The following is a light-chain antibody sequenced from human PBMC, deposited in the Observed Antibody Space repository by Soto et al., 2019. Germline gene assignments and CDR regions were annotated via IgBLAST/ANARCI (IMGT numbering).Light chain of an antibody. CDR1: QILSGTY. Sequence: DIVLTQSPDTLSLSPGESATLSCRASQILSGTYLAWYQQKLGQSPRLLIYAASTRATGVPDRFSGSGSGTDFTLTNSRLEPEDFAVYYCQHYVSSPLTVGGGTKVEIK. CDR3: QHYVSSPLT. CDR2: AAS. J-gene: IGKJ4*01. V-gene: IGKV3-20*01.